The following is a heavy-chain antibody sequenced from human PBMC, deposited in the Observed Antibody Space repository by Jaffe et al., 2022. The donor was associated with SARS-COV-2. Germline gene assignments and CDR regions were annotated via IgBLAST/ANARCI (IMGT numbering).Heavy chain of an antibody. J-gene: IGHJ5*02. D-gene: IGHD3-10*01. CDR3: ARGNLWFGARRADWFDP. CDR1: GYTFTSYD. V-gene: IGHV1-8*01. CDR2: MNPNSGNT. Sequence: QVQLVQSGAEVKKPGASVKVSCKASGYTFTSYDINWVRQATGQGLEWMGWMNPNSGNTGYAQKFQGRVTMTRNTSISTAYMELSSLRSEDTAVYYCARGNLWFGARRADWFDPWGQGTLVTVSS.